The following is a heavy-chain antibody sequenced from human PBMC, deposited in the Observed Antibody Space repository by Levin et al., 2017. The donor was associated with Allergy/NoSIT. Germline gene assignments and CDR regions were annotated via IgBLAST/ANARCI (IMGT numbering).Heavy chain of an antibody. CDR2: LNPNSGGT. CDR1: GYTFIDYY. V-gene: IGHV1-2*02. D-gene: IGHD3-3*01. J-gene: IGHJ4*02. CDR3: ARSNDFWSGYPFDY. Sequence: ASVKVSCKASGYTFIDYYMHWVRQAPGQGLEWMGWLNPNSGGTNYAQKFQGRVTLTRDTSISTAYMELSRLRSDDTAVYYCARSNDFWSGYPFDYWGQGTLVTVSS.